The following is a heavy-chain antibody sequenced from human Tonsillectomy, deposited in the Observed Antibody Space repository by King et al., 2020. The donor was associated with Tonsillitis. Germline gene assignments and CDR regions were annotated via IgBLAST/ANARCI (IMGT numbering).Heavy chain of an antibody. D-gene: IGHD4-11*01. J-gene: IGHJ4*02. CDR3: AKDLMTTVTSLNSAAIDH. CDR2: VSGSGVST. Sequence: VQLVESGGGSVQPGGSLRLSCAASGFTFSNYAMNWVRQAPGKGLEWVSGVSGSGVSTYYADSVKGRLTVSKDNSKNTLFLQMNSPRAEDTAVYYCAKDLMTTVTSLNSAAIDHWGQGTLVTVSS. CDR1: GFTFSNYA. V-gene: IGHV3-23*04.